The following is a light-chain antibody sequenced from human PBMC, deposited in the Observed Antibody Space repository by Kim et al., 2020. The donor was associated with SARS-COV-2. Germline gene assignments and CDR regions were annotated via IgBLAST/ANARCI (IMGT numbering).Light chain of an antibody. CDR1: SSDVGGYNY. CDR3: CSYAGSYTEV. CDR2: DVT. Sequence: GQSVTISCTGTSSDVGGYNYVTWYQQHPGKAPKLRIYDVTKRPSGVPDRFSGSKSGNTASLTISGLQGEDEADYYCCSYAGSYTEVFGGGTQLTVL. J-gene: IGLJ2*01. V-gene: IGLV2-11*01.